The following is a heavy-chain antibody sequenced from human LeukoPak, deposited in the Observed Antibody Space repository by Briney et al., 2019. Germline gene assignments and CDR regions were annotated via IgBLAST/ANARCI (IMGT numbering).Heavy chain of an antibody. D-gene: IGHD3-22*01. V-gene: IGHV3-21*01. J-gene: IGHJ4*02. CDR1: GFSFSTYT. CDR3: VRNSYDSSGYYDY. Sequence: GGSLRLSCAASGFSFSTYTMNWVRQAPGKGLEWVSSISSGSSYIYYADSVKGRFTISRDNAKNTLYLQMSSLRAEDTAVYYCVRNSYDSSGYYDYWGQGTLVTVSS. CDR2: ISSGSSYI.